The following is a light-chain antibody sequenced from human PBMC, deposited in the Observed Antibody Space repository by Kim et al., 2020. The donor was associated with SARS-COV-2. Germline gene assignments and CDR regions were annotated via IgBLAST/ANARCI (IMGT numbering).Light chain of an antibody. CDR2: DAS. Sequence: PGERATLSCRTSQSVNNYLAWYQQKPGQAPRLLIYDASNRATGIPGRFSGSASGTDFTLTISSLEPEDFAVYYCQQRAKWPLTFGGGTKVDIK. CDR1: QSVNNY. CDR3: QQRAKWPLT. J-gene: IGKJ4*01. V-gene: IGKV3-11*01.